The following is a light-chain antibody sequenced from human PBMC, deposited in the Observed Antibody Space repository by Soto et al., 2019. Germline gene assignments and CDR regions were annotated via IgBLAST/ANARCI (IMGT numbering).Light chain of an antibody. J-gene: IGLJ1*01. CDR2: RNN. Sequence: QSVLTQPPSASGTPGQRVTISCSGSSSNLGSNYVYWYQQLPGTAPKLLIYRNNQRPSGVPDRFSGATSGTSASLAISWLLSEDEADYYCAAWDDSLSGYVFGTGTKLTVL. CDR3: AAWDDSLSGYV. CDR1: SSNLGSNY. V-gene: IGLV1-47*01.